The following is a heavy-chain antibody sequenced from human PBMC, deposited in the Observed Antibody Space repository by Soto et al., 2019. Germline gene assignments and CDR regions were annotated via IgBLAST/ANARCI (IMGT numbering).Heavy chain of an antibody. J-gene: IGHJ4*02. CDR3: ARDDSSGWTQDY. Sequence: QVKLVESGGGGVQPGRSLRLSCAASGFIFNSFGMHWVRQAPGKGLEWVTIIWNDGNNTYYADSVKGRFTISRDNSKNTVYLQMNNLRVEDTAVYYCARDDSSGWTQDYWGRGTLVTVSS. V-gene: IGHV3-33*08. D-gene: IGHD6-19*01. CDR1: GFIFNSFG. CDR2: IWNDGNNT.